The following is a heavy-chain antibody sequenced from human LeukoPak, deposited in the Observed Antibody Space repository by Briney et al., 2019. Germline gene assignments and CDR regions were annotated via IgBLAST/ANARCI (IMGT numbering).Heavy chain of an antibody. J-gene: IGHJ1*01. CDR2: ISAKNANT. CDR1: GYSFFNYG. Sequence: ASVKVSCKASGYSFFNYGIVWVRQAPGQGLEWMGWISAKNANTKNSQKVQGRVTMTTDSSAGIAYLDLRSLRTDDTAVYYCARASDISWPFENWGQGTLVIVSS. CDR3: ARASDISWPFEN. V-gene: IGHV1-18*01. D-gene: IGHD6-13*01.